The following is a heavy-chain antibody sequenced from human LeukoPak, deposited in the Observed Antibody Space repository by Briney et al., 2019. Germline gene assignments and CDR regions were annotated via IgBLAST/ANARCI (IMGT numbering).Heavy chain of an antibody. J-gene: IGHJ3*02. V-gene: IGHV4-39*01. CDR2: IYYSGST. CDR1: GGSVSSTHY. CDR3: ARNYYDSSGYYFLSSDAFDI. D-gene: IGHD3-22*01. Sequence: SETLSLTCTVSGGSVSSTHYWGWIRQPPGKGLEWTGSIYYSGSTYYNPSLKSRVTISVDTSKNQFSLKLSSVTAADTAVYYCARNYYDSSGYYFLSSDAFDIWGQGTMVTVSS.